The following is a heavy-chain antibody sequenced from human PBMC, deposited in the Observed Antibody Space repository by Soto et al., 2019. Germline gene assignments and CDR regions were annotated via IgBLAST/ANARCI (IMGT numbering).Heavy chain of an antibody. Sequence: QVQLVQSGAEVKKPGASVKVSCKASGYTFSSYGINWVRQAPGQGREWMGWSSAYNGNTNYAKKLQGRVTMTTDPSTSTAYREQRSLRSDDTAVYYCARGTTVETGSYWGKGTLVTVSS. CDR1: GYTFSSYG. J-gene: IGHJ4*02. CDR2: SSAYNGNT. CDR3: ARGTTVETGSY. D-gene: IGHD4-17*01. V-gene: IGHV1-18*01.